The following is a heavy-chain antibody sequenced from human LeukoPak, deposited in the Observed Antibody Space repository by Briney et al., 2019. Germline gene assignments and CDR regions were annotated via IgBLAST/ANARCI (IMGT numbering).Heavy chain of an antibody. J-gene: IGHJ4*02. V-gene: IGHV5-51*01. D-gene: IGHD4-17*01. CDR3: ARFLYGVYSHYFDY. Sequence: GESLQISCKGSGYLFTNYWIGWVRQMPGKGLEWMGIIYPGDSETRYGPSSQGQVTISADKSISTAYLQWSGLKASDTAIYYCARFLYGVYSHYFDYWGQGTLVTVSS. CDR1: GYLFTNYW. CDR2: IYPGDSET.